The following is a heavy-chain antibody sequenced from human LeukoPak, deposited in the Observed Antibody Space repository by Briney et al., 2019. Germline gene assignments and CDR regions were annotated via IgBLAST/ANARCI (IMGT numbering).Heavy chain of an antibody. CDR2: INYSGST. V-gene: IGHV4-39*01. D-gene: IGHD3-10*01. CDR3: ARYVVYGSGKYYFDY. J-gene: IGHJ4*02. Sequence: SERLSLTCTVSGGSVSSTTYFWTWMRQPPGKGLEWIASINYSGSTYYNPSLKSRVTISVDTSDNQFSLKLSSVTAAATAVYYCARYVVYGSGKYYFDYCGQRTLLADSS. CDR1: GGSVSSTTYF.